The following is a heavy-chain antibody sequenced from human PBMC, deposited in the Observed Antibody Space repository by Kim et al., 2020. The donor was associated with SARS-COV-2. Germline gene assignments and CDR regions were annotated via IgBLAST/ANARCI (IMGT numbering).Heavy chain of an antibody. Sequence: GGSLRLSCAASGFPFSAYALSWVRQAPGKGLEWVSALTAGGTSTYFADSVRGRFTISRHDSKNTLYLQLGSLRVEDTAIYFCAKEGGNYGSNLFDFCGQ. CDR2: LTAGGTST. CDR1: GFPFSAYA. D-gene: IGHD4-17*01. CDR3: AKEGGNYGSNLFDF. J-gene: IGHJ4*02. V-gene: IGHV3-23*01.